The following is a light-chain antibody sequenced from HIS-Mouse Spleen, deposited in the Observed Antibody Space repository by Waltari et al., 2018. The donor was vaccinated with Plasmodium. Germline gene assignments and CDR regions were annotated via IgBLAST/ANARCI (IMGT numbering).Light chain of an antibody. V-gene: IGLV3-27*01. CDR2: KDS. CDR3: YSAADNNLV. Sequence: SYELTQPSSVSVSPGQTARITCSGDVLAKKYARWFQQKPGQAPGLGIYKDSERPSGIPERCSGSSSGTTVTLTISGAQVEDEADYYCYSAADNNLVFGGGTKLTVL. J-gene: IGLJ3*02. CDR1: VLAKKY.